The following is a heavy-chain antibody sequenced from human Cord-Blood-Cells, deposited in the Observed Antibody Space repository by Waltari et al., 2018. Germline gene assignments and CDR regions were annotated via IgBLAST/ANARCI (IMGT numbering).Heavy chain of an antibody. CDR3: AKEGNGDYVDY. CDR1: GFTFSSYG. CDR2: RWYDGSNK. D-gene: IGHD1-1*01. V-gene: IGHV3-30*18. J-gene: IGHJ4*02. Sequence: QVQLVESGGGVVQPGRSLRLSCAASGFTFSSYGMHWVRQAPGKGLEWVAVRWYDGSNKYYVDSVKGRFTISRDNSKNTLYLQMNSLRAEDTAMYYCAKEGNGDYVDYWGQGTLVTVSS.